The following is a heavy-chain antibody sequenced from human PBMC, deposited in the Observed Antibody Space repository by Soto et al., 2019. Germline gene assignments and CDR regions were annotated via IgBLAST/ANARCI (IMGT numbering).Heavy chain of an antibody. CDR2: IIPIFGTA. CDR1: GGTFSSYS. V-gene: IGHV1-69*13. D-gene: IGHD1-26*01. J-gene: IGHJ4*02. CDR3: ATQGYSGSYQFDY. Sequence: GASVKVSCKSSGGTFSSYSISWVRQAPGQGLEWMGGIIPIFGTANYAQKFQGRVTITADESTSTAYMELSSLRSEDTAVYYCATQGYSGSYQFDYWGQGTLVTVSS.